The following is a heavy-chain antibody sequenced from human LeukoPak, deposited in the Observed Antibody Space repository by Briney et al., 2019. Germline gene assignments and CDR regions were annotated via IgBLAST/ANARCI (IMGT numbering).Heavy chain of an antibody. Sequence: GGSLRLSCAVSGFSFTNFWMSWVRQAPGRGLDWVANIHPEGNEKYHVESVKGRFTISRDNTKNLLFLQMNGLRVEDTAVYYCARGDAFSGDHWGQGTLVTVSS. J-gene: IGHJ5*02. CDR2: IHPEGNEK. CDR1: GFSFTNFW. V-gene: IGHV3-7*04. CDR3: ARGDAFSGDH.